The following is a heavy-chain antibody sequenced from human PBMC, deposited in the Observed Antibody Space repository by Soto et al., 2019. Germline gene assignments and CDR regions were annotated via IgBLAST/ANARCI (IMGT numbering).Heavy chain of an antibody. V-gene: IGHV4-61*08. D-gene: IGHD5-18*01. CDR3: ARIPVDTSMIYWLDP. CDR2: IYYSGNT. Sequence: SETLSLTGTVSGGSVSSGDYYWSWIRQPPGKGLEWIGYIYYSGNTNYNPSLKSRVIISVDTSKNLFSLKLTSVTAEDTAVYYCARIPVDTSMIYWLDPWGQGTLVTVSS. CDR1: GGSVSSGDYY. J-gene: IGHJ5*02.